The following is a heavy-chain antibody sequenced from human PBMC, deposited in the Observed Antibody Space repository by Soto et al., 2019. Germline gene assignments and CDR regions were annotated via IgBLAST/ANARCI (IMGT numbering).Heavy chain of an antibody. CDR1: GYSFTGYY. J-gene: IGHJ4*02. CDR2: INPDSGAT. Sequence: HEHLVQSGAEVKRPGASLKVSCKASGYSFTGYYIHWVRQAPGQGLEWMGWINPDSGATNYAQNFQGMVTLTSDTSISTASMDLTSLTSDDTAVYYCARGDYGTGGYPFPYLDYRGQGTLVIVSS. V-gene: IGHV1-2*02. D-gene: IGHD2-8*02. CDR3: ARGDYGTGGYPFPYLDY.